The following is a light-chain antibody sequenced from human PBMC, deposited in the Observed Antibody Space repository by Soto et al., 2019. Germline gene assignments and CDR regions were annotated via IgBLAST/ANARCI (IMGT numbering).Light chain of an antibody. CDR1: QTISNTF. J-gene: IGKJ1*01. V-gene: IGKV3-20*01. CDR2: GAS. CDR3: QQYEAVVT. Sequence: EIVFSPAPGALSLSPVERAPLSCRASQTISNTFLAWYQQRPGQAPRLLIYGASGRATGIPDRFSDSGSGTDFTLTISRLETEDVAVYYCQQYEAVVTFGQGTKVDIK.